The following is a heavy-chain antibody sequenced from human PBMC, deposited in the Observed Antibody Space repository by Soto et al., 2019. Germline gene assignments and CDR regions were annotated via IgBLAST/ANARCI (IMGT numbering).Heavy chain of an antibody. CDR1: GFTFSSYA. CDR3: AKDQTMVRGVTRFDP. J-gene: IGHJ5*02. CDR2: ISGSGGSA. D-gene: IGHD3-10*01. V-gene: IGHV3-23*01. Sequence: GGSLRLSCAASGFTFSSYAMSWVRQAPGKGLEWVSAISGSGGSAYYADSVKGRFTISRDNSKNTLYLQMSSLRAEDTAVYYCAKDQTMVRGVTRFDPWGQGTLVTVSS.